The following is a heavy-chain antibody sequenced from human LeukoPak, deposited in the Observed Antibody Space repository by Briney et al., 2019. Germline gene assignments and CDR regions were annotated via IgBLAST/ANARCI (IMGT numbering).Heavy chain of an antibody. CDR2: IIPIFGTA. CDR1: GGTFSSYA. D-gene: IGHD3-22*01. CDR3: ARLAYYYDSSGAD. Sequence: SVKVSCKASGGTFSSYAISWVRQAPGQGLEWMGRIIPIFGTANYAQKFQGRVTITTDESTSTAYMELSSLRSEDTAVYYCARLAYYYDSSGADWGQGTLVTVSS. J-gene: IGHJ4*02. V-gene: IGHV1-69*05.